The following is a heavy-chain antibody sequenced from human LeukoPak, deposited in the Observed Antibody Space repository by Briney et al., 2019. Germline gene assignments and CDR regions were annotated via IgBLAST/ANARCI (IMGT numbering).Heavy chain of an antibody. V-gene: IGHV1-24*01. J-gene: IGHJ4*02. CDR3: ATSWGIAVAGQVGAFGY. CDR1: GYTLTELF. Sequence: GASVKVSCKVSGYTLTELFMHWVRQAPGKGLEWMGGFDPEDGETIYAQKCQGRVTMTEDTCTDTAYMELSSLRSEDTAVYYCATSWGIAVAGQVGAFGYWGQGTLVTVSS. D-gene: IGHD6-19*01. CDR2: FDPEDGET.